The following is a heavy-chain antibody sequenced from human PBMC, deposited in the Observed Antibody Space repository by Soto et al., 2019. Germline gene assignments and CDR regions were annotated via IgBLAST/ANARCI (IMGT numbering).Heavy chain of an antibody. CDR1: GGSISSSNW. D-gene: IGHD3-10*01. J-gene: IGHJ6*02. CDR2: IYHSGST. Sequence: SETLSLTCAVSGGSISSSNWWSWVRQPPGKGLEWIGEIYHSGSTNYNPSLKSRVTISVDKSKNQFSLKLSSVTAADTAVYYCARDGDHYYGSGSYYYGMDVWGQGTTVT. CDR3: ARDGDHYYGSGSYYYGMDV. V-gene: IGHV4-4*02.